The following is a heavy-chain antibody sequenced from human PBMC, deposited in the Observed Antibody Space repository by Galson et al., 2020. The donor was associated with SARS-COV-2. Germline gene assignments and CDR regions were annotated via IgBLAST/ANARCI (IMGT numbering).Heavy chain of an antibody. J-gene: IGHJ4*02. CDR2: ISSTGSPI. Sequence: GGSLRLSCAASGFTFSSYSMTWVRQAPGKGLEWVSYISSTGSPIYYADSVKGRFTSSRDNAKTSLYLQMNSLSADESAVYYCARGTGFDYWGQGTLVTVSS. V-gene: IGHV3-48*01. CDR3: ARGTGFDY. CDR1: GFTFSSYS. D-gene: IGHD1-1*01.